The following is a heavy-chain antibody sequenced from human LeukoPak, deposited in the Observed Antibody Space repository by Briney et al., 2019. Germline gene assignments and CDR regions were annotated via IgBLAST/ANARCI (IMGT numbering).Heavy chain of an antibody. CDR3: ARAESLQLYYYYGMDV. CDR2: IYYSGST. CDR1: GGSIRSYY. V-gene: IGHV4-59*01. Sequence: SETLSLTCTVSGGSIRSYYWSWIRQPPGKGLEWIGYIYYSGSTNYNPSLKSRVTISVDTSKNQFSLKLSSVTAADTAVYYCARAESLQLYYYYGMDVWGQGTTVTVSS. D-gene: IGHD5-18*01. J-gene: IGHJ6*02.